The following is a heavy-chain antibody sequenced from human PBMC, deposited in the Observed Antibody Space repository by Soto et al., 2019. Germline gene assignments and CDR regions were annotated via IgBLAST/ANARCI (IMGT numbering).Heavy chain of an antibody. D-gene: IGHD3-22*01. J-gene: IGHJ4*02. CDR1: GFTFSSYS. CDR3: ARTFSSTWLVARY. V-gene: IGHV3-30-3*01. Sequence: QLRLVESGGGVVQPGGSLRLSCATSGFTFSSYSLHWVRQAPGKGLEWVALISYDGIKEYYADSVKGRFTISRDNSGNTLYLQMDSLRPDDTAIYYCARTFSSTWLVARYWGQGTLVTVSS. CDR2: ISYDGIKE.